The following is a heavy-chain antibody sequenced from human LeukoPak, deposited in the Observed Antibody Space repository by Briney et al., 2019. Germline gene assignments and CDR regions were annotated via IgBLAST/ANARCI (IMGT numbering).Heavy chain of an antibody. J-gene: IGHJ6*02. CDR3: ASPGGRYCSGGSCPSYYGMDV. Sequence: GGSLSLSCAASGFTFSSYAMSWVRQAPGKGLEWVSAISGSGGSTYYADSVKGRFTISRDNAKNSLYLQMNSLRAEDTAVYYCASPGGRYCSGGSCPSYYGMDVWGQGTTVTVSS. CDR2: ISGSGGST. D-gene: IGHD2-15*01. CDR1: GFTFSSYA. V-gene: IGHV3-23*01.